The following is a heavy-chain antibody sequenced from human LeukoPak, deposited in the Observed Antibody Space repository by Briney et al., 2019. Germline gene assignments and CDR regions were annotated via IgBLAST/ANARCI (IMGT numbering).Heavy chain of an antibody. CDR2: ITPKSGDT. Sequence: ASVKVSCMDSGYTFSDFYIHWVRQAPGQGLEYVGWITPKSGDTYSPQRFQGRVTMTRDASISTAYMELSSLRSDDTAVYFCARVRLADERAWAYWGQGTLVTVSS. CDR3: ARVRLADERAWAY. V-gene: IGHV1-2*02. D-gene: IGHD3-3*02. CDR1: GYTFSDFY. J-gene: IGHJ4*02.